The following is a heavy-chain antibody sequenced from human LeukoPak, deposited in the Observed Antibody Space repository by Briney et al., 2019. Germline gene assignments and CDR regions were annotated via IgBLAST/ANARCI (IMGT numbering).Heavy chain of an antibody. CDR1: GFTFSTYW. J-gene: IGHJ4*02. Sequence: GGSLRLSCAASGFTFSTYWMSWVRQAPGKGLEWVANIKQDGSEKYYVDSVKGRFTISRDNAKNSLYLQMNSLRAEDTAVYYRARSGGSYRLDYWGQGTLVTVSS. V-gene: IGHV3-7*01. CDR3: ARSGGSYRLDY. D-gene: IGHD1-26*01. CDR2: IKQDGSEK.